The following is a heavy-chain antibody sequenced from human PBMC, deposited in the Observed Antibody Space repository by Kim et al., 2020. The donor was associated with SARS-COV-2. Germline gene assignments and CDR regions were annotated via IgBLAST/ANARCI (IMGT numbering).Heavy chain of an antibody. Sequence: TYCARYVEGRLTISIDNSKKTLYLQMNSLRAEDTAVYYCARDRGYSGDDLWGQGTLVTVSS. CDR3: ARDRGYSGDDL. D-gene: IGHD5-12*01. V-gene: IGHV3-66*01. CDR2: T. J-gene: IGHJ5*02.